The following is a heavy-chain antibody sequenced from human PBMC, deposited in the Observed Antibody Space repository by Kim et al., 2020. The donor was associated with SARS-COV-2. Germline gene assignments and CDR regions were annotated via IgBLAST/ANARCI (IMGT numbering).Heavy chain of an antibody. Sequence: ASVKVSCKASGYTFTSYGISWVRQAPGQGLEWMGWISAYNGNTNYAQKLQGRVTMTTDTSTSTAYMELRSLRSDDTAVYYCARDTAMYYYDSSGYYYRWGQGTLVTVSS. V-gene: IGHV1-18*04. CDR2: ISAYNGNT. D-gene: IGHD3-22*01. CDR1: GYTFTSYG. J-gene: IGHJ4*02. CDR3: ARDTAMYYYDSSGYYYR.